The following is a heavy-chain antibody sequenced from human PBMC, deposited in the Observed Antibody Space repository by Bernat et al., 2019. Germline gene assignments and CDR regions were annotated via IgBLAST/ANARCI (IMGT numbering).Heavy chain of an antibody. V-gene: IGHV3-30-3*01. CDR1: GFTFSSYA. CDR3: ARDDGGSTAMVPALFVY. J-gene: IGHJ4*02. CDR2: ISYDGSNK. D-gene: IGHD5-18*01. Sequence: QVQLVESGGGVVQPGRSLRLSCAASGFTFSSYAMHWVRQAPGKGLEWVAVISYDGSNKYYADSVKGRFTISRDNSKNTLYLQMNSLRAEDTAVYYCARDDGGSTAMVPALFVYWGQGTLVTVSS.